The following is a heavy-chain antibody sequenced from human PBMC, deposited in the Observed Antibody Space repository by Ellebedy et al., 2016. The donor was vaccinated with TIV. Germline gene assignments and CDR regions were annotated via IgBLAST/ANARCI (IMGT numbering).Heavy chain of an antibody. CDR3: ARLVYDYSFSDY. Sequence: AASVKVSCKASGYTFTGYYMHWVRQAPGQGLEWMGWINPNSGGTNYAQKLQGRVTMTTDTSTSPAYMELRSLRSDDTAVYYCARLVYDYSFSDYWGQGTLVTVSS. V-gene: IGHV1-2*02. J-gene: IGHJ4*02. CDR2: INPNSGGT. D-gene: IGHD5/OR15-5a*01. CDR1: GYTFTGYY.